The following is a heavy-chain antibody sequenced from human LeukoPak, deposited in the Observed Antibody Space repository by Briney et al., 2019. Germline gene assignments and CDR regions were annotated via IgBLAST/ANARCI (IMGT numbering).Heavy chain of an antibody. J-gene: IGHJ4*02. Sequence: SETLSLTCTVSGGSISSHYWSWIRQPPGKGLEWIGYIYYTGSTDYNPSLKSRVTISVDTSKKQFSLKLSSVNTADTAVSYCARGAPSADGYGYYFDYWGQGTLVPVSS. CDR3: ARGAPSADGYGYYFDY. D-gene: IGHD5-18*01. V-gene: IGHV4-59*11. CDR1: GGSISSHY. CDR2: IYYTGST.